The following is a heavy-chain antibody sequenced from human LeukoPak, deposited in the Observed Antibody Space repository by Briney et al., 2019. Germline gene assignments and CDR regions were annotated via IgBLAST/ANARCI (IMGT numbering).Heavy chain of an antibody. CDR1: GFTFSSYA. J-gene: IGHJ4*02. Sequence: PGGSLRLSCAASGFTFSSYAMHWVRQAPGKGLEYVSAISSNGGSTYYANPVKGRFTISRDNSKNTLYLQMGSLRAEDMAVYYCARDFVLGGHVYFDYWGQGTLVTVSS. CDR2: ISSNGGST. CDR3: ARDFVLGGHVYFDY. V-gene: IGHV3-64*01. D-gene: IGHD3-16*01.